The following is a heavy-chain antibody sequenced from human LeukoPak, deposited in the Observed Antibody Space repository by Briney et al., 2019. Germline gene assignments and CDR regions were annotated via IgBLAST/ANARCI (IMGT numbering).Heavy chain of an antibody. CDR1: GFTFSSYA. V-gene: IGHV3-30*04. Sequence: QTGGSLRLSCAASGFTFSSYAMHWVRQAPGKGLEWVAVISYDGSNKYYADSVKGRFTISRDNSKNTLYLQVNSLRAEDTAVYYCARGLAWELPVDYWGQGTLVTVSS. J-gene: IGHJ4*02. D-gene: IGHD1-26*01. CDR2: ISYDGSNK. CDR3: ARGLAWELPVDY.